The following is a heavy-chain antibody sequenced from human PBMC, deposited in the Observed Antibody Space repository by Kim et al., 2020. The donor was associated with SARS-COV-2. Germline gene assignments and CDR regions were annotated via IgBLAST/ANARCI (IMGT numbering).Heavy chain of an antibody. J-gene: IGHJ5*02. V-gene: IGHV3-53*01. Sequence: GGSLRLSCAVSGFIVTSPYMQWVRQAPGKGLEWVAIIYGDGSTFYEDSVKGRFTISYDTPKNSVNLQMNNLRVEDTALYYCTRGSRGGFDPWGQGTLVTVSS. CDR2: IYGDGST. CDR1: GFIVTSPY. D-gene: IGHD3-10*01. CDR3: TRGSRGGFDP.